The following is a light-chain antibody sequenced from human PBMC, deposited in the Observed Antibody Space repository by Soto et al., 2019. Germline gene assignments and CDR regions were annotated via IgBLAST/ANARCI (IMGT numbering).Light chain of an antibody. CDR1: ERIYSAY. CDR2: GTS. CDR3: QQYGNSPIT. Sequence: EIVLTQSPGTLSLSPGEGATLSCRASERIYSAYLGWYQQKPGQAPRLLIYGTSSRATGIPDRFSGSGSGTDFTLTISRLEPEDFAVYYCQQYGNSPITFGQGTRLGIK. J-gene: IGKJ5*01. V-gene: IGKV3-20*01.